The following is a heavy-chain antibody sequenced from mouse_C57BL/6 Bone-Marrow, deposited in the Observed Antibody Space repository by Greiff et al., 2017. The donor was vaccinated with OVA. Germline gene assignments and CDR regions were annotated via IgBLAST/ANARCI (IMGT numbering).Heavy chain of an antibody. D-gene: IGHD1-1*02. CDR3: ARVGGSLAY. J-gene: IGHJ3*01. V-gene: IGHV1-50*01. Sequence: QVQLQQPGAELVKPGASVKLSCKASGYTFTSYWMQWVKQRPGQGLEWIGEIDPSDSYTNYNQKFKGKATLTVDTSSSTAYMQLSSLTSEDSAVYYCARVGGSLAYWGQGTLVTVSA. CDR2: IDPSDSYT. CDR1: GYTFTSYW.